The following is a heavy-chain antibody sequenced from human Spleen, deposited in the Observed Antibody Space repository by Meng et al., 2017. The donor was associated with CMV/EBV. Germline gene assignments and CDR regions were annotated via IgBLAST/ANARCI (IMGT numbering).Heavy chain of an antibody. V-gene: IGHV1-2*02. J-gene: IGHJ6*02. CDR1: GGTFSSYA. CDR3: ARRIFGVVSGMDV. Sequence: ASVKVSCKASGGTFSSYAINWVRQAPGQGLEWMGWINPNSGGTNYAQKFQGRVTMTRDTSISTAYMELSRLRSDDTAVYYCARRIFGVVSGMDVWGQGTTVTVSS. D-gene: IGHD3-3*01. CDR2: INPNSGGT.